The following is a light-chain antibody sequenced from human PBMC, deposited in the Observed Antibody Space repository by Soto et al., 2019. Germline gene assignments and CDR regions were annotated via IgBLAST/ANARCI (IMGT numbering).Light chain of an antibody. Sequence: SVLTQPPSASGTPGQRVTISCSGSSSNIGSNTVNWYQPLPGTAPKLLIYSNNQRPSGVPDRFSGSKSGTSASLAISGLQSEDEADYYCAAWDDSLNGWVFGGGTKLTVL. J-gene: IGLJ3*02. CDR1: SSNIGSNT. CDR2: SNN. CDR3: AAWDDSLNGWV. V-gene: IGLV1-44*01.